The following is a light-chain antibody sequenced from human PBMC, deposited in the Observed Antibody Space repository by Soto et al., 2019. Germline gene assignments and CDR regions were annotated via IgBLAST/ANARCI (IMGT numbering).Light chain of an antibody. CDR2: AAS. J-gene: IGKJ4*01. CDR1: QSISSY. Sequence: DIQMTQSPSSLSASVGDRVTITCRASQSISSYLNWYQHKPGKAPKLLIYAASSLQSGVPSRFSGSGSGTEFTLTISSLQPEDFATYYCLQHNSYPLTFGGGTKVDIK. V-gene: IGKV1-17*01. CDR3: LQHNSYPLT.